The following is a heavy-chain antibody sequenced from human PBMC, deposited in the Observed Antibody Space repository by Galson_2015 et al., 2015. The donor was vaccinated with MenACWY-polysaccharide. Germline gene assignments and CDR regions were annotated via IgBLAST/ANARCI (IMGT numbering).Heavy chain of an antibody. V-gene: IGHV4-4*07. D-gene: IGHD1-1*01. J-gene: IGHJ2*01. CDR2: IHATGST. CDR1: PDSIRSSY. Sequence: LSLTCTVSPDSIRSSYWSWIRQSADTGLAYLGRIHATGSTAYNPSFRSRVAMSVDLPRNQLSLRLVSVTASDTAIYYCARRSLDNWYFDLWGRGTLVIVSS. CDR3: ARRSLDNWYFDL.